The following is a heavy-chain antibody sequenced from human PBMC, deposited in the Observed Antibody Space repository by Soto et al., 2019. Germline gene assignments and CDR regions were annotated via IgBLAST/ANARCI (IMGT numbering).Heavy chain of an antibody. CDR2: TYYSGST. V-gene: IGHV4-31*03. Sequence: QVQLQESGPGLVKPSQTLSLTCTVSGGSIRSGGYYWSWFPQHPGKGLEWIGYTYYSGSTYDNPSLESRVTISVDTSKNQFSLRLSSVTAADTAVYYCASHYDSSEGYWFDPWGQGTLVTVSS. CDR3: ASHYDSSEGYWFDP. J-gene: IGHJ5*02. D-gene: IGHD3-22*01. CDR1: GGSIRSGGYY.